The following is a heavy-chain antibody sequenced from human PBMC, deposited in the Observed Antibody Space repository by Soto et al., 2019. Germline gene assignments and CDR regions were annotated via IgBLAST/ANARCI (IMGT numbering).Heavy chain of an antibody. CDR3: ARFRIAARPFDY. J-gene: IGHJ4*02. Sequence: SETLSLTCAVYGGSFSGYYWSWIRQPPGKGLEWIGEINHSGSTNYNPSLKSRVTISVDTSKNQFSLKLSSVTAADTAVYYCARFRIAARPFDYWGQGTLVT. CDR1: GGSFSGYY. CDR2: INHSGST. D-gene: IGHD6-6*01. V-gene: IGHV4-34*01.